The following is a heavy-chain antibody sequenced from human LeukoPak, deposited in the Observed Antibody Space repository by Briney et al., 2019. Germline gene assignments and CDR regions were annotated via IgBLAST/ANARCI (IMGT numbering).Heavy chain of an antibody. J-gene: IGHJ6*03. CDR3: ARGIYGSDPSYYYYYYMDV. D-gene: IGHD3-10*01. Sequence: SETLSLTCTVSGGSISSYYWSWIRQPAGKGLEWIGRIYTSGSTNYNPSLKSRVTMSVDTSKNQFSLKLSSVTAADTAVYYCARGIYGSDPSYYYYYYMDVWGKGTTVTVSS. CDR1: GGSISSYY. V-gene: IGHV4-4*07. CDR2: IYTSGST.